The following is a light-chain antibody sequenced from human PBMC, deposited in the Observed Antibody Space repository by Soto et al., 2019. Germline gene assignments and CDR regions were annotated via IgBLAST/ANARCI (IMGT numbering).Light chain of an antibody. CDR3: QQRSNWPPIT. Sequence: PGERATLSCRASQSVSSYLAWYQQKPGQAPRLLIYDASNRATGIPARFSGSGSGTDFTLTISSLEPEDFAVYYCQQRSNWPPITFGQGTRLEIK. J-gene: IGKJ5*01. V-gene: IGKV3-11*01. CDR1: QSVSSY. CDR2: DAS.